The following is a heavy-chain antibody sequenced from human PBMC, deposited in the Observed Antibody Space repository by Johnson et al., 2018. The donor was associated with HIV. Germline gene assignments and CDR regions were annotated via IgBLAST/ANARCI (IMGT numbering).Heavy chain of an antibody. CDR3: ARDGQVYYNFWISSLAFDI. D-gene: IGHD3-3*01. Sequence: QVQLVESGGGVVQPGRSLRLSCAASGFTFSNYAMHWVRQAPGKGLEWVAVISYDGSNKYYADSVKGRFTISRDNSKNTLFLQMNSLRAEDTAVYYCARDGQVYYNFWISSLAFDIWGQGTMVTVSS. J-gene: IGHJ3*02. CDR1: GFTFSNYA. V-gene: IGHV3-30-3*01. CDR2: ISYDGSNK.